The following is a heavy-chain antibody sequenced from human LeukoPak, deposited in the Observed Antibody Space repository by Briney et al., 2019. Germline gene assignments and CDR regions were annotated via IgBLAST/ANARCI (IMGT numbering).Heavy chain of an antibody. CDR2: IYYSGST. V-gene: IGHV4-39*01. CDR3: ARRGRIAAAFDY. CDR1: GGSISSSSYY. Sequence: SETLSLTCTVSGGSISSSSYYWGWIRQPPGKGLEWIGRIYYSGSTYYNPSLKSRVTISVDTSKNQFSLKLSSVTAADTAVYYCARRGRIAAAFDYWGQGTLVTVSS. D-gene: IGHD6-13*01. J-gene: IGHJ4*02.